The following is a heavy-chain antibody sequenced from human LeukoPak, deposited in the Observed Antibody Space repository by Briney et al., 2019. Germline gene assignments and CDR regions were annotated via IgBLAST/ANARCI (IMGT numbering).Heavy chain of an antibody. V-gene: IGHV3-30*03. Sequence: GGSLRLSCAASGFTFSSYGMHWVRQAPGKGLEWVAVISYDGSNKYYADSVKGRFTISRDNAKNSVYLQMNSLRAEDTAVYFCARDLNDQNGPYGYWGQGTLVTVSS. CDR1: GFTFSSYG. D-gene: IGHD1-1*01. J-gene: IGHJ4*02. CDR2: ISYDGSNK. CDR3: ARDLNDQNGPYGY.